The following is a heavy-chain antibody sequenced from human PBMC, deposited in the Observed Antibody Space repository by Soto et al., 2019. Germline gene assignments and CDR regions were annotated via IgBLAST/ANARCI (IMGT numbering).Heavy chain of an antibody. D-gene: IGHD3-10*01. Sequence: PGGSLRLSCAASGFTFSSYAMHWVRQAPGKGLEWVAVISYDGSNKYYADSVKGRFTISRDNSKNTLYLQMNSLRAEDTAVYYCDRDPGIPALDYCGQGTLVTVS. CDR1: GFTFSSYA. CDR2: ISYDGSNK. J-gene: IGHJ4*02. CDR3: DRDPGIPALDY. V-gene: IGHV3-30-3*01.